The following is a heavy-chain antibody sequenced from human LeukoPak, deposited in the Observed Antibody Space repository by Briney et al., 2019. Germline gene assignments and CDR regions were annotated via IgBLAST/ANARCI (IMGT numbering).Heavy chain of an antibody. CDR3: ARGSPGITGTRRGDNWFDP. V-gene: IGHV1-8*01. J-gene: IGHJ5*02. CDR2: MNPNRGNT. D-gene: IGHD1-7*01. CDR1: GYTFTSYY. Sequence: ASVKVSRKPSGYTFTSYYINWVRQATGQGLEWMGWMNPNRGNTGYAQKFQGRVTMTRNTSIGTAYMELSRLRSEDTAVYYCARGSPGITGTRRGDNWFDPWGQGTLVTVSS.